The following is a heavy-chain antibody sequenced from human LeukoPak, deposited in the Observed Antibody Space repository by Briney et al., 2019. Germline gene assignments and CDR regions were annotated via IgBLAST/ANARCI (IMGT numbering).Heavy chain of an antibody. D-gene: IGHD6-25*01. CDR3: ATQSSGWHIYYFDH. Sequence: ASVKVSCKASGDSFSSDAISWVRQVPGQGYEWVGRIIPILGVTHYALKFRGRVTMTAHKLTSAADMELRSPTSDDTAVYYCATQSSGWHIYYFDHWGQGTLVTVSS. J-gene: IGHJ4*02. V-gene: IGHV1-69*04. CDR2: IIPILGVT. CDR1: GDSFSSDA.